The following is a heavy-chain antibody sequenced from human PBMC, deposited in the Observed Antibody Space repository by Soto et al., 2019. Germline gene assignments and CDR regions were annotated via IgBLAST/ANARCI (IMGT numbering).Heavy chain of an antibody. D-gene: IGHD3-3*01. CDR3: ARSMDFWRGYAFGYYFDY. V-gene: IGHV1-69*01. J-gene: IGHJ4*02. Sequence: QVQLVQSGAEVKKPGSSVKVSCKASGGTFSSYAISWVRQAPGQGLEWMGGIIPIFGTANYAQKFQGRVTITADESTSTAYMELSSLRSEDTAVYYCARSMDFWRGYAFGYYFDYWGQGTLVTVSS. CDR1: GGTFSSYA. CDR2: IIPIFGTA.